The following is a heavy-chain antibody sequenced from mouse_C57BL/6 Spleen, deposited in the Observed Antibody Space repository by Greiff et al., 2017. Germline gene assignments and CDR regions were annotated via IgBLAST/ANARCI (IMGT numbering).Heavy chain of an antibody. CDR3: ARHEGKGRDWYGSSSWFAY. CDR2: FYPGSGSI. CDR1: GYTFTEYT. V-gene: IGHV1-62-2*01. D-gene: IGHD1-1*01. Sequence: QVQLQQSGAELVKPGASVKLSCKASGYTFTEYTIHWVKQRPGQGLEWIGWFYPGSGSIKYNEKFKDKATLTADKSSSTVYMELSRLTSEDSAVYFCARHEGKGRDWYGSSSWFAYWGQGTLVTVSA. J-gene: IGHJ3*01.